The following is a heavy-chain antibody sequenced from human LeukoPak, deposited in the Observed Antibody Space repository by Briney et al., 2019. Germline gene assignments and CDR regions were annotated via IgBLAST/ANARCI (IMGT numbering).Heavy chain of an antibody. J-gene: IGHJ6*03. V-gene: IGHV4-38-2*01. CDR3: ARLGGYCSSTSCYRNYYYYMDV. D-gene: IGHD2-2*02. CDR1: GYSISSGYY. CDR2: IYHSGST. Sequence: PSQTLSLTCAVSGYSISSGYYWGSIRQPPGKGREWIGRIYHSGSTYYNPSIKSRVSISVDTSKNQFSLKLSSVTAADTAVYYCARLGGYCSSTSCYRNYYYYMDVWGKGTTVTVSS.